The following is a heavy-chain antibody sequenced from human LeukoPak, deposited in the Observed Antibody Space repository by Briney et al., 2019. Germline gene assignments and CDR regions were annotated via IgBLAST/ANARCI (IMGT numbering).Heavy chain of an antibody. V-gene: IGHV4-59*01. CDR1: GGSISSYY. J-gene: IGHJ4*02. D-gene: IGHD3-22*01. Sequence: SETLSLTCTVSGGSISSYYWSWIRQPPGKGLEWIGYIYYSGSTNYNPPLKSRVTLSVYTSKNQFSLKLSSVTAADTAVYYCARGSTSYYYDSSGYHDFFDYWGQGTLVTVSS. CDR3: ARGSTSYYYDSSGYHDFFDY. CDR2: IYYSGST.